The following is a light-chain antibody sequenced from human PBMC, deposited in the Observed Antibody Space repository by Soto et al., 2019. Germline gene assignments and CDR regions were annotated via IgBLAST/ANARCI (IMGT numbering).Light chain of an antibody. J-gene: IGLJ1*01. CDR2: LNSDGSH. CDR3: QTWDAGILV. V-gene: IGLV4-69*02. CDR1: SGHNNYA. Sequence: QSVLTQSPSASASLGASVKLTCTLSSGHNNYAIAWHQQQPEKGPRYLMRLNSDGSHNKGDGIPDRFSGSSSGAERYLIISSLHSEDEADYYCQTWDAGILVFGTGPKLTVL.